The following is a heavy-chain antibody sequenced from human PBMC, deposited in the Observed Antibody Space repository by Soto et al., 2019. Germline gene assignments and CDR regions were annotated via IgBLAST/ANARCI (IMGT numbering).Heavy chain of an antibody. D-gene: IGHD2-15*01. V-gene: IGHV1-18*01. Sequence: ASVTVSCKASGYTFTTYGISWVRQAPGQGLEWLGWINTHNGNTNYAQNLQGRVIMTADTSTSTAYMELRSLRSDDTAIYYCTREGSAPYCYYGMDAWGQGPTVTVSS. CDR2: INTHNGNT. J-gene: IGHJ6*02. CDR3: TREGSAPYCYYGMDA. CDR1: GYTFTTYG.